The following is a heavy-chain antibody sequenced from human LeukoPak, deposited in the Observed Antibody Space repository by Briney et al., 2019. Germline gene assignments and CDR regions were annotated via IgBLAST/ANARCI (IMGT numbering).Heavy chain of an antibody. V-gene: IGHV7-4-1*02. D-gene: IGHD5-24*01. CDR2: INTNTGNP. CDR3: ARGRYSYYYGMDV. J-gene: IGHJ6*02. CDR1: GYTFTSYA. Sequence: ASVKVPCKASGYTFTSYAVNWVRQAPGQGLEWMGWINTNTGNPTYGQGFTGRFVFSLDTSVSTAYLQISSLKTEDTAVYYCARGRYSYYYGMDVWGQGTTVTVSS.